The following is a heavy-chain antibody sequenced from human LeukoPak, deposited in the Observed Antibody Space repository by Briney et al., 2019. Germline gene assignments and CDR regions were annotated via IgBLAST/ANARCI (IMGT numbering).Heavy chain of an antibody. CDR3: ASPPKGFGELVGNWFDP. Sequence: GGSLRLSCAASGFTFSSYAMHWVRQAPGKGLEWVAVISYDGSNKYYADSVKGRFTISRDNSKNTLYLQMNSLRAEDTAVYYCASPPKGFGELVGNWFDPWGQGTLVTVSS. CDR1: GFTFSSYA. V-gene: IGHV3-30-3*01. CDR2: ISYDGSNK. J-gene: IGHJ5*02. D-gene: IGHD3-10*01.